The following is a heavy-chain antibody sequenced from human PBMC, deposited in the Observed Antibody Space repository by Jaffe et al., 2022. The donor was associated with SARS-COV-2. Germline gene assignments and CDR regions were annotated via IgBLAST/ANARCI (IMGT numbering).Heavy chain of an antibody. CDR2: ISYSEDT. J-gene: IGHJ5*02. CDR3: VHWSMSAGWFDP. CDR1: GGSISSSSYS. D-gene: IGHD3-3*01. V-gene: IGHV4-39*01. Sequence: QLQLQESGPGLVKSSETLSLTCTVSGGSISSSSYSWGWIRQPPGEGLEWIGIISYSEDTYYNPSLKSRVTVSVDTSRNQFSLKLTSVTAADTAVYHCVHWSMSAGWFDPWGQGTLVTVSS.